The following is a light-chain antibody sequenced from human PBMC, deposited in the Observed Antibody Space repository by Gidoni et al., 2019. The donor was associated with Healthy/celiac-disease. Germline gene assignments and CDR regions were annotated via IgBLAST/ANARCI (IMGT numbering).Light chain of an antibody. CDR3: QQYGSSPMCS. V-gene: IGKV3-20*01. J-gene: IGKJ2*04. CDR2: GAS. CDR1: QSVSSSY. Sequence: EIVLTPSPGTLSLSPGERATLSCRASQSVSSSYLAWYLQKPGQAPRLLIYGASSRATGIPDRFSGSGSGTDFTLTISRLKPEDFAVYYCQQYGSSPMCSFGQGTKLEIK.